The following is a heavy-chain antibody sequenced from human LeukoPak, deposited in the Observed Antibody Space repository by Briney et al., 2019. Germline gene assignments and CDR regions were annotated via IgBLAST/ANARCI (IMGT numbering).Heavy chain of an antibody. J-gene: IGHJ4*02. Sequence: GGSLRLSCAISGFTFSDYWMNWVRQAPGKGLEWVASINQNGGEKSYLDSVKGRFTISRDNPKNSLYLQMSSLSAEDTAVYYCATDPYYYERGVYYPGYWGQGTLVTVSS. D-gene: IGHD3-22*01. CDR2: INQNGGEK. V-gene: IGHV3-7*01. CDR3: ATDPYYYERGVYYPGY. CDR1: GFTFSDYW.